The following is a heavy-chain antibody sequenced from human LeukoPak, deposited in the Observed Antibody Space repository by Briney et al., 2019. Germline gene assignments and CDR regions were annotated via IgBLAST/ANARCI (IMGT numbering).Heavy chain of an antibody. V-gene: IGHV1-69*06. Sequence: SVKVSCKASGGTFSSYAISWVRQAPGQGLEWMGGIIPIFGTANYAQKFQGRVTITADKSTSTAYMELSSLRSEDTAVYYCAREVCSSTSCSTFDYWGQGTLVTVSS. CDR1: GGTFSSYA. D-gene: IGHD2-2*01. CDR3: AREVCSSTSCSTFDY. CDR2: IIPIFGTA. J-gene: IGHJ4*02.